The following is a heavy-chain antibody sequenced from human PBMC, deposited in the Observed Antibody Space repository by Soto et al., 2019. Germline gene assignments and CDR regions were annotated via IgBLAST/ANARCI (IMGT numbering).Heavy chain of an antibody. V-gene: IGHV4-30-4*01. J-gene: IGHJ6*02. D-gene: IGHD3-9*01. Sequence: QVQLQESGPGLVKPSQTLSLTCTVSGGSISSGDYYWSWIRQPPGKGLEWIGYIYYSGSTYYNPSVKSRVTISVDPSKHQFSLKLSAVTAAGTAVYYCAIDRYVYNILTGYGYYYGMDVWDQGTTVTVSS. CDR3: AIDRYVYNILTGYGYYYGMDV. CDR2: IYYSGST. CDR1: GGSISSGDYY.